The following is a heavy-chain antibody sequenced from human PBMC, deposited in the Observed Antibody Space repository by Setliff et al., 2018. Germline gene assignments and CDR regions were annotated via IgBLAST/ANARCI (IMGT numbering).Heavy chain of an antibody. Sequence: PSETLSLTCTVSGASISDYYWTWIRQPAGKELEWIGRVSASGSTTYNPSLKSRVTMSVDTSRNQISLNLTSVTAADTAMYYCARDPGFHSGTWCLGDWGQGTQVTAPQ. CDR1: GASISDYY. V-gene: IGHV4-4*07. J-gene: IGHJ4*02. D-gene: IGHD2-8*01. CDR2: VSASGST. CDR3: ARDPGFHSGTWCLGD.